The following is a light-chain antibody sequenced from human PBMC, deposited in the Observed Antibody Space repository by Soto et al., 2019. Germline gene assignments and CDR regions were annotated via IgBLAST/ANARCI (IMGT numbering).Light chain of an antibody. CDR1: SSEVGSGDS. J-gene: IGLJ1*01. V-gene: IGLV2-14*01. CDR3: RSYTTSGSSV. CDR2: EVT. Sequence: VLTQTAYVSGSPARSIAISCSGSSSEVGSGDSVSWYQHHPGKAPKLVIYEVTTRPSGVSDRFSGSKSVNTASLTISGLQVEDEADYYCRSYTTSGSSVCGTGTKVTVL.